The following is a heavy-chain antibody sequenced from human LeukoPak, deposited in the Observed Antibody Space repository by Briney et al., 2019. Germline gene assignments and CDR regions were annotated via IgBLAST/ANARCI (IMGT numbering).Heavy chain of an antibody. D-gene: IGHD1-26*01. CDR3: AREGLVRSGGFFQY. CDR2: ISSDGNEI. Sequence: GGSLRLSCVVSGFTLNSYSMHWVRQAPGKGLEWVSVISSDGNEIHYIDSVKGRFTTSRDNSKNTLYLQMDSLRTEDTAVYYCAREGLVRSGGFFQYWGQGTLVTVSS. V-gene: IGHV3-30*04. CDR1: GFTLNSYS. J-gene: IGHJ1*01.